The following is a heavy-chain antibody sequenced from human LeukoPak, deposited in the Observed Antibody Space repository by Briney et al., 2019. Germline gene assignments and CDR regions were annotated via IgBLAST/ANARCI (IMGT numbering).Heavy chain of an antibody. CDR3: VRLRRNYDSSGYYYYYDY. CDR2: ISVRSNYI. V-gene: IGHV3-21*01. CDR1: GFTFSDYW. J-gene: IGHJ4*02. Sequence: GGSLRLSCAASGFTFSDYWMTWVRQAPGKGLEWVSSISVRSNYIYYADSVRGRFSISRDDARNSLYLQMDSLRGDDTAVYYCVRLRRNYDSSGYYYYYDYWGQGTLVTVSS. D-gene: IGHD3-22*01.